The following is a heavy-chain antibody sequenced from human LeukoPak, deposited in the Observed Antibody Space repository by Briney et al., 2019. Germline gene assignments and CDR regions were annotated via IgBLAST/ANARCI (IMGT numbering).Heavy chain of an antibody. V-gene: IGHV3-48*01. CDR3: ARDRSPVNKVSGY. Sequence: PGGSLRLSCAASGFTFSTYSMNWVRQAPGKGLEWVSYISGSSSPIYYADSVKGRFTISRDNAKNSLYLQMNSLRAEDTAVYYCARDRSPVNKVSGYWGQGTLVTVSS. J-gene: IGHJ4*02. CDR2: ISGSSSPI. D-gene: IGHD2/OR15-2a*01. CDR1: GFTFSTYS.